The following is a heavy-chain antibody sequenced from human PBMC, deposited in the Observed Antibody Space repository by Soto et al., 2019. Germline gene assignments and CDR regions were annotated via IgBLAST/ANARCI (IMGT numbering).Heavy chain of an antibody. V-gene: IGHV3-9*01. CDR1: GFTFDDYA. D-gene: IGHD6-19*01. Sequence: SLRLSCAASGFTFDDYAMHWVRQAPGKGLEWVSGISWNSGSIGYADSVKGRFTISRDNAKNSLYLQMNSLRAEDTALYYCAKDTIAVAGPGAFDIWGQGTMVTVSS. CDR2: ISWNSGSI. J-gene: IGHJ3*02. CDR3: AKDTIAVAGPGAFDI.